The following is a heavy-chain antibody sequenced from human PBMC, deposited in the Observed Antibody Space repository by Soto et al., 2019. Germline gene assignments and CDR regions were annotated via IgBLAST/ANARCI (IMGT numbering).Heavy chain of an antibody. Sequence: SVKVSCKASGGTFSTSTFTWVRQAPGQGLEWMGRIIPLLDIADYAQKFQGRVTITADKSTSTVYMELSRLRSEDTAVYYCARGVADADPPSNWFDPWGQRTLVTVSS. CDR3: ARGVADADPPSNWFDP. J-gene: IGHJ5*02. CDR2: IIPLLDIA. V-gene: IGHV1-69*02. CDR1: GGTFSTST. D-gene: IGHD2-8*01.